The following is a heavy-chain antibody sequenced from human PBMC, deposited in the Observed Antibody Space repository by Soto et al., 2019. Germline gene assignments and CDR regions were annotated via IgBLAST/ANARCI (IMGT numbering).Heavy chain of an antibody. CDR1: GYIFVNYG. CDR2: ISPYTGNT. CDR3: VMVDNYVTPTPQDG. D-gene: IGHD3-16*01. Sequence: QVQLLQSGDEVKKPGASVKVSCKASGYIFVNYGIAWGRQAPGQGLEWMGWISPYTGNTHSASKVQGRLTMTTETSTSTAYMDLGSLTSDDTAVYYCVMVDNYVTPTPQDGWGQGTTVTVSS. V-gene: IGHV1-18*01. J-gene: IGHJ6*02.